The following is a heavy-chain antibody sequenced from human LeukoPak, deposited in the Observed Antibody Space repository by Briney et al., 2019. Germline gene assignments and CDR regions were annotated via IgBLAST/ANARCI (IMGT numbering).Heavy chain of an antibody. D-gene: IGHD6-19*01. CDR3: ARVAVAGTFWLDY. Sequence: GGPLRLSCAASGLTFSDYYMSWIRQAPGKGLEWVSYISSSGSTIYYADSVKGRFTISRDNAKNSLYLQMNSLRAEDTAVYYCARVAVAGTFWLDYWGQGTLVTVSS. J-gene: IGHJ4*02. CDR2: ISSSGSTI. V-gene: IGHV3-11*01. CDR1: GLTFSDYY.